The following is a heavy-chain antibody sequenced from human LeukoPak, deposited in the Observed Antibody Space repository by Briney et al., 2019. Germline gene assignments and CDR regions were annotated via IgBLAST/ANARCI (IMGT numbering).Heavy chain of an antibody. CDR1: GFTFSSYS. V-gene: IGHV3-48*01. CDR2: ISSSSNTI. CDR3: GRGNSGSPETPDY. J-gene: IGHJ4*02. Sequence: GGSLRLSCAASGFTFSSYSMNWVRQAPGKGLEWVSYISSSSNTIYYADSVKGRFTISRDNAKNSLYPQMNSLRAEDAAVYYCGRGNSGSPETPDYWGQGTLVTVSS. D-gene: IGHD1-26*01.